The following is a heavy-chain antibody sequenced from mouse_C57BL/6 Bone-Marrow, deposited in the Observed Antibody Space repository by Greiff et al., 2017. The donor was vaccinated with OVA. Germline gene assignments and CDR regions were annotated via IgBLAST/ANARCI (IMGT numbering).Heavy chain of an antibody. CDR3: ASMVTYFDY. V-gene: IGHV3-6*01. CDR1: GYSITSGYY. D-gene: IGHD2-2*01. J-gene: IGHJ2*01. CDR2: ISYDGSN. Sequence: EVQLKESGPGLVKPSQSLSLTCSVTGYSITSGYYWNWIRQFPGNKLEWMGYISYDGSNNYNPSLKNRISITRDTSKNQFFLKLNSVTTEDTATYYCASMVTYFDYWGQGTTLTVSS.